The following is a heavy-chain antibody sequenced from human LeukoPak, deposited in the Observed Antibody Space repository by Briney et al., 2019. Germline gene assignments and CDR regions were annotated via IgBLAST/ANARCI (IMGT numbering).Heavy chain of an antibody. CDR1: GFTFSSYS. CDR3: ARDYYGSGSYYNGLYYYGMDV. J-gene: IGHJ6*02. V-gene: IGHV3-21*01. Sequence: GGSLRLSCAASGFTFSSYSMNWVRQALGKGLEWVSSISSRSSYIYYADSVKGRFTISGDNAKNSLYLQMNSLRAEDTAVYYCARDYYGSGSYYNGLYYYGMDVWGQGTTVTASS. CDR2: ISSRSSYI. D-gene: IGHD3-10*01.